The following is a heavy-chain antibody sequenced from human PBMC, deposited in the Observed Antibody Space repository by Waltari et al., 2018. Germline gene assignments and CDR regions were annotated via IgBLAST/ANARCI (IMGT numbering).Heavy chain of an antibody. V-gene: IGHV4-34*01. CDR3: ARGYQLPYPIRLYYFDY. D-gene: IGHD2-2*01. CDR2: INHSGRT. CDR1: GGSFSGYY. J-gene: IGHJ4*02. Sequence: QVQLQQWGAGLLKPSETLSLTCAVYGGSFSGYYWSWIRQPPGKGLEWIGEINHSGRTNYNPSLKSRVTISVDTSKNQFSLKLSSVTAADTAVYYCARGYQLPYPIRLYYFDYWGQGTLVTVSS.